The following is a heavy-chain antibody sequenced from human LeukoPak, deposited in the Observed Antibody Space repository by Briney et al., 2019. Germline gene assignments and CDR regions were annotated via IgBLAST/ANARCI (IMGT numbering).Heavy chain of an antibody. CDR1: GYTFTSYY. V-gene: IGHV1-18*04. D-gene: IGHD3-22*01. J-gene: IGHJ4*02. CDR2: ISAYNGNT. Sequence: ASVKVSCKASGYTFTSYYMHWVRQAPGQGLEWMGWISAYNGNTNYAQKLQGRVTMTTDTSTSTAYMELRSLRSDDTALFYCARTYDGSGYYSGLDYWGQGTLVTVSS. CDR3: ARTYDGSGYYSGLDY.